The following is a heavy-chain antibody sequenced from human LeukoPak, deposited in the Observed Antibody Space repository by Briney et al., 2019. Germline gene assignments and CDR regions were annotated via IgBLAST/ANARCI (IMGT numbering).Heavy chain of an antibody. CDR1: GGSISSYY. CDR3: ARDSTRTAPGAFDI. Sequence: SETLSLTCTVSGGSISSYYWSWIRQPPGKGLEWIGYIYYSGSTNYNTSLKSRVTVSVDTSKNQFSLKLSSVTAADTAVYYCARDSTRTAPGAFDIWGQGTMVIVSS. J-gene: IGHJ3*02. D-gene: IGHD5-18*01. CDR2: IYYSGST. V-gene: IGHV4-59*01.